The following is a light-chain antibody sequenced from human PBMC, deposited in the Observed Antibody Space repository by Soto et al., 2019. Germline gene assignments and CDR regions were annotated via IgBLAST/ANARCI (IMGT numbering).Light chain of an antibody. CDR2: DVS. Sequence: QSVLTQPASVSGSPGQSITISCTGTSSDVGGYNFVSWYQQHPGKAPKFLIYDVSNRPSGASTRFSGSKSGNTASLTISGLQAEDEADYYCSSYTDSSTQVFGTGTKATVL. J-gene: IGLJ1*01. CDR1: SSDVGGYNF. CDR3: SSYTDSSTQV. V-gene: IGLV2-14*03.